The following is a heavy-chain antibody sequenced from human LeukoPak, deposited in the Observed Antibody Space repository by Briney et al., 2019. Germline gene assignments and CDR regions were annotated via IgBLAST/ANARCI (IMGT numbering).Heavy chain of an antibody. V-gene: IGHV3-48*04. Sequence: GGSLRLSCAASGFTFSSYSMNWVRQAPGKGLEWVSYISSSSSTIYYADSVKGRFTISRDNAKNSLYLQMNSLRAEDTAVYYCAKIYREPAEWFYPTPPFYWGQGTLVTVSS. D-gene: IGHD3-3*01. J-gene: IGHJ4*02. CDR1: GFTFSSYS. CDR2: ISSSSSTI. CDR3: AKIYREPAEWFYPTPPFY.